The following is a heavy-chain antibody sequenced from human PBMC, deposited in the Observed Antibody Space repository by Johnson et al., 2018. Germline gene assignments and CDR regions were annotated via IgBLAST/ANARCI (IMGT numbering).Heavy chain of an antibody. J-gene: IGHJ3*02. CDR1: GIPFRSYG. V-gene: IGHV3-30*18. CDR3: AKKVYSTGPLWAFDM. D-gene: IGHD2-8*02. Sequence: QVQLVETGGGVVQPGRSLRLSCVASGIPFRSYGMHWVRQAPGKGLEWVAVISYDGSNKFYADSVKGRFTIFRDNSKNTVYPQMNSLKTEDTALYYCAKKVYSTGPLWAFDMWGQGTKVTVSS. CDR2: ISYDGSNK.